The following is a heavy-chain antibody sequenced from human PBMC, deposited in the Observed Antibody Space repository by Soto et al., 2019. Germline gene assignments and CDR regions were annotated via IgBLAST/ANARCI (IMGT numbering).Heavy chain of an antibody. CDR3: ARFTFGVVPAAPSYYYGMDV. V-gene: IGHV4-59*01. CDR2: IYYSGST. D-gene: IGHD2-2*01. CDR1: GGSISSYY. Sequence: ETLSLTCTVSGGSISSYYWSWIRQPAGKGLEWIGYIYYSGSTNYNPSLKSRVTISVDTSKNQFSLKLSSVTAADTAVYYCARFTFGVVPAAPSYYYGMDVWGQGTTVTVSS. J-gene: IGHJ6*02.